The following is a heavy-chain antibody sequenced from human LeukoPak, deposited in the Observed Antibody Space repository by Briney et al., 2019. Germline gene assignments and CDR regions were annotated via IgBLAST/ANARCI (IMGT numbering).Heavy chain of an antibody. CDR1: GFTFSSHA. D-gene: IGHD3-22*01. CDR3: AKDQRPYYYDSSGYSYAFDI. J-gene: IGHJ3*02. V-gene: IGHV3-23*01. Sequence: TGGSLRLSCAASGFTFSSHAMTWVRQAPGKGLEWVSAISASGGSTYYADSVKGRFTISRDNSKNTLYLQMNSLRAEDTAVYYCAKDQRPYYYDSSGYSYAFDIWGQGTMVTVSS. CDR2: ISASGGST.